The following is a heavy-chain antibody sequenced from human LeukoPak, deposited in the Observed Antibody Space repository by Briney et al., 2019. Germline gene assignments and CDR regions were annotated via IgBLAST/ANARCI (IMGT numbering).Heavy chain of an antibody. CDR2: ISAYNGNT. CDR3: AREPSRTYYYDSSGYHPAGGDY. V-gene: IGHV1-18*01. J-gene: IGHJ4*02. CDR1: GGTFSSYA. D-gene: IGHD3-22*01. Sequence: ASVKVSCKASGGTFSSYAISWVRQAPGQGLEWMGWISAYNGNTNYAQKLQGRVTMTTDTSTSTAYMELRSLRSDDTAVYYCAREPSRTYYYDSSGYHPAGGDYWGQGTLVTVSS.